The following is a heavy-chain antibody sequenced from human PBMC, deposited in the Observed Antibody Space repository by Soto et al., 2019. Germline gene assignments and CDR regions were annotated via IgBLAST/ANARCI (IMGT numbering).Heavy chain of an antibody. D-gene: IGHD3-3*01. CDR3: ARHTPAISISDH. V-gene: IGHV4-4*02. CDR2: IYHSGST. Sequence: SETLSLTCAVSGDSISSSKWWSWVRQPPGKGLEWIGEIYHSGSTNYNPSLKSRVIISVDKSKNQFSLKLSSVTAADTAVYYCARHTPAISISDHGGQGTLVTVS. CDR1: GDSISSSKW. J-gene: IGHJ4*02.